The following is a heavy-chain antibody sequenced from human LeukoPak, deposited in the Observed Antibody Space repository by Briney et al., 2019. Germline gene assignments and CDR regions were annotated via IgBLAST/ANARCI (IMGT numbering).Heavy chain of an antibody. V-gene: IGHV4-34*01. CDR3: ARRWNYGRNYYIDV. CDR1: GGSFNIYY. J-gene: IGHJ6*03. Sequence: PSETLSLTCAVYGGSFNIYYWSWIRQSPGKGLEWIGEINDGGTINYNPSLLSRVTISLDRSKNQFSLKLTSVTTTDTAVYYCARRWNYGRNYYIDVWGKGVTVSVSS. D-gene: IGHD1-7*01. CDR2: INDGGTI.